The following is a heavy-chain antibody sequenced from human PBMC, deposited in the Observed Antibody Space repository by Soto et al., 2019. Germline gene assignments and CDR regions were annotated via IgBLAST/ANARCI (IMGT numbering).Heavy chain of an antibody. V-gene: IGHV3-7*01. J-gene: IGHJ5*02. CDR1: GFTFSDSW. CDR3: VRGASTSPS. Sequence: EVHLVESGGGLVQPGGSLRLSCTASGFTFSDSWMTWVRQAPGKGLEWVARIKPDESEKKYADSVKGRFSISRDTAKNQIYVQMDTLRGEDTALFYCVRGASTSPSWGQGTLVPVSP. D-gene: IGHD2-2*01. CDR2: IKPDESEK.